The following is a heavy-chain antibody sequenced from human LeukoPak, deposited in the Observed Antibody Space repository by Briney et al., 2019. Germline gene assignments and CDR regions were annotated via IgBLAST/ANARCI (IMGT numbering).Heavy chain of an antibody. CDR1: GGSISSSSYY. Sequence: SETLSLTCTVSGGSISSSSYYWGWIRQPPGKGLEWIGSIYYSGSTYYNPSLKSRVTISVDTSKNQFSLKLSSVTAADTAVYYCARERVRGVIPFDPWGQGTLVTVSS. D-gene: IGHD3-10*01. V-gene: IGHV4-39*07. CDR2: IYYSGST. J-gene: IGHJ5*02. CDR3: ARERVRGVIPFDP.